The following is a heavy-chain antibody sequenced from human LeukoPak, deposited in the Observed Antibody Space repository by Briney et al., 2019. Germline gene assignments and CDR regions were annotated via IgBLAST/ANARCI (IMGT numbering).Heavy chain of an antibody. CDR3: ARVYDSSGYLDY. J-gene: IGHJ4*02. CDR2: TSIGDVTT. D-gene: IGHD3-22*01. Sequence: EGSLRLSCAASGFTFSSYAMSWVRQAPGKGLEWVSGTSIGDVTTYYADSVKGRFTMSRDNSKSTLYLQMNSLRAEDTAVYYCARVYDSSGYLDYWGQGTLVTVSS. V-gene: IGHV3-23*01. CDR1: GFTFSSYA.